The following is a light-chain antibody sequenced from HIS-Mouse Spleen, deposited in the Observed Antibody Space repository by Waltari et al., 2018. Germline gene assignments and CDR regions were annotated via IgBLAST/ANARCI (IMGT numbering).Light chain of an antibody. J-gene: IGLJ3*02. V-gene: IGLV3-21*02. CDR3: QVWDSSSDHPV. CDR1: NIGSKS. Sequence: SYVLTQPPSVSVAPGQTARITCGGNNIGSKSVHWYQQKPGQAPVLVVHDDRDRPSGIPERFSGSNSGNTATLTISRVEAGDEADYYCQVWDSSSDHPVFGGGTKLTVL. CDR2: DDR.